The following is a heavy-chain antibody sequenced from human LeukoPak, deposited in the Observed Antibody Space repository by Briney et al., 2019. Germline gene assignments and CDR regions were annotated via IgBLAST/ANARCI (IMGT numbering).Heavy chain of an antibody. D-gene: IGHD3-10*01. Sequence: PGGSLRLSCTASGFTFSSYTMNWVRQAPGKGLEWVSAIHNGGGTTSYADSVKGRFTISRDNSKNTLFLQMNSLRAEDTAVYYCAKATMVRGVDISYYYYGMDVWGQGTTVTVSS. CDR1: GFTFSSYT. CDR2: IHNGGGTT. V-gene: IGHV3-23*01. CDR3: AKATMVRGVDISYYYYGMDV. J-gene: IGHJ6*02.